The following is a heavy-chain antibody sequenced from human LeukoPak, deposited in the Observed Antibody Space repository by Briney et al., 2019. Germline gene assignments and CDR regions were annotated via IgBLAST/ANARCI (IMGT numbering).Heavy chain of an antibody. J-gene: IGHJ4*02. V-gene: IGHV3-15*01. CDR2: IKSKTDGGTP. CDR3: TGVSRSSWYDY. Sequence: PGGSLRLSCAASGFTFSNAWMSWVRQAPGKGLEWVGRIKSKTDGGTPDYAAPVKGRFTISRDDSKNTLYLQMNSLRTEDTAVYYCTGVSRSSWYDYWGQGTLVTVSS. D-gene: IGHD6-13*01. CDR1: GFTFSNAW.